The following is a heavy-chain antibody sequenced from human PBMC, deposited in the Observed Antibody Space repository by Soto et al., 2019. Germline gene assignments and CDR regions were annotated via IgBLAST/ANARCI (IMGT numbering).Heavy chain of an antibody. CDR1: GFTFSSYA. J-gene: IGHJ4*02. V-gene: IGHV3-23*01. D-gene: IGHD5-18*01. CDR3: AKWGRQYSYGFWY. CDR2: ISGSGGST. Sequence: GGSLRLSCAASGFTFSSYAMSWVRQAPGKGLEWVSAISGSGGSTYYADSVKGRFTISRDNSKNTLYLQMNSLRAEDTAAYYCAKWGRQYSYGFWYWGQGTLVTVSS.